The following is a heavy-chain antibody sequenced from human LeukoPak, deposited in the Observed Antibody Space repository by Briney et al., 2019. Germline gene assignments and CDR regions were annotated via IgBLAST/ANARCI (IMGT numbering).Heavy chain of an antibody. CDR1: GGSISSSSYY. CDR3: ARGSGSYFFDY. V-gene: IGHV4-39*07. D-gene: IGHD1-26*01. CDR2: IYYSGST. Sequence: SETLSLTCTVSGGSISSSSYYWGWIRQPPGKGLEWIGSIYYSGSTYYNPSLKSRVTISVDTSKNQFSLKLSSVTAADTAVYYCARGSGSYFFDYWGQGTLVTVSS. J-gene: IGHJ4*02.